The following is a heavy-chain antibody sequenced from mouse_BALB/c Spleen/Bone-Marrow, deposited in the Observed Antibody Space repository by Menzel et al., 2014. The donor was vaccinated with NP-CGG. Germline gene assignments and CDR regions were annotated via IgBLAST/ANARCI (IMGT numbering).Heavy chain of an antibody. CDR2: ISTFSGNT. J-gene: IGHJ4*01. CDR3: ARGDYRCDETRDY. D-gene: IGHD2-14*01. Sequence: QVQLQQSGPELVRPGVSVKISCKGSGYTFTDYAMHWVKRSHAKSLEWIGLISTFSGNTNYNQKFKGKATMTVDKSSSTAYMELARLTSEDSAIYYCARGDYRCDETRDYWGQGTPVTVSS. V-gene: IGHV1S137*01. CDR1: GYTFTDYA.